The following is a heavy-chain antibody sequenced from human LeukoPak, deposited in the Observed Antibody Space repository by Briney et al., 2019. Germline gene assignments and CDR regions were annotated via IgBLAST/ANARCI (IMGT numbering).Heavy chain of an antibody. J-gene: IGHJ4*02. CDR2: ISSSGSTI. CDR3: ARDRIVVDY. D-gene: IGHD2-21*01. Sequence: GGSLRLSCAASGFTFSAYAMTWVRQAPGKGLEWVSYISSSGSTIYYADSVKGRFTISRDNAENSLYLQMHSLRAEDTAVYYCARDRIVVDYWGQGTLVTVSS. V-gene: IGHV3-48*03. CDR1: GFTFSAYA.